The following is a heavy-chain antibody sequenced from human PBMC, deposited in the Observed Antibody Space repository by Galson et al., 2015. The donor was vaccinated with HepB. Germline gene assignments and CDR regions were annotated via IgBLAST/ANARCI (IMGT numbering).Heavy chain of an antibody. J-gene: IGHJ4*02. CDR2: INFNSNTI. CDR1: GLTFNAYS. D-gene: IGHD1-26*01. Sequence: SLRLSCAASGLTFNAYSMNWVRQAPGKGLEWISYINFNSNTIYYADSVKGRFTISRDNAKNSLYLQMNSLRVEDTAVYYCATDQVVGATNTWDFDYWGQGTLVTVSS. V-gene: IGHV3-48*01. CDR3: ATDQVVGATNTWDFDY.